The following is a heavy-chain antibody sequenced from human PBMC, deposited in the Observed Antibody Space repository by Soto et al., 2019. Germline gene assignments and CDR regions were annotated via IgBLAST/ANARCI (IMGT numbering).Heavy chain of an antibody. Sequence: GGSLRLSCAASGFTFSSYGMHWVRQAPGKGLEWVAVIWYDGSNKYYADSVKGRFTISRDNSKNTLYLQMNSLRAEDTAVYYCARDGFKTFQWLFTPLYYYGMDVWGQGTTVTVSS. J-gene: IGHJ6*02. D-gene: IGHD3-22*01. CDR1: GFTFSSYG. CDR3: ARDGFKTFQWLFTPLYYYGMDV. CDR2: IWYDGSNK. V-gene: IGHV3-33*01.